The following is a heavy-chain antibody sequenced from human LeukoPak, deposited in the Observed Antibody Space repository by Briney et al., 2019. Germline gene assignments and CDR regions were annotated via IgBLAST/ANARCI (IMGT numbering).Heavy chain of an antibody. Sequence: GWSLRLSCAASGFTFSSYAMSWVRQAPGKGLEWVSAISGSGGSTYYADSVKGRFTISRDNSKNTLYLQMNSLRAEDTAVYYCAKPGDDCSSTSCPPDYWGQGTLVTVSS. CDR3: AKPGDDCSSTSCPPDY. V-gene: IGHV3-23*01. D-gene: IGHD2-2*01. J-gene: IGHJ4*02. CDR1: GFTFSSYA. CDR2: ISGSGGST.